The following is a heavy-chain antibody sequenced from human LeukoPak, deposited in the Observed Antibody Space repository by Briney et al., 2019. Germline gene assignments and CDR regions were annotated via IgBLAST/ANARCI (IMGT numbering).Heavy chain of an antibody. J-gene: IGHJ5*02. CDR1: GFTFSSYS. Sequence: PGGSLRLSCAASGFTFSSYSMNWVRQAPGKGLECVSSISSSSSYIYYADSVKGRFTISTDNAKNSLYLQMNSLRAEDTAVYYCARDSGIAAAGPWFDPWGQGTLVTVSS. D-gene: IGHD6-13*01. CDR3: ARDSGIAAAGPWFDP. CDR2: ISSSSSYI. V-gene: IGHV3-21*01.